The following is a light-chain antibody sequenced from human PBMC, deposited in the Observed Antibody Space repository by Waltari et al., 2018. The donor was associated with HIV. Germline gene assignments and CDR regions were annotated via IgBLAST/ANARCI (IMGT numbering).Light chain of an antibody. CDR1: QSGGSNY. CDR2: DAS. V-gene: IGKV3-20*01. Sequence: EIVLTQSPGTLSLSPGERVILSCRASQSGGSNYLAWYQQRPGQAPRLLIYDASTRATGIPDRFSGSRSGTDFTLTISRLEPEDFAVYYCQQYGSSPLFTFGPGTKVDIK. CDR3: QQYGSSPLFT. J-gene: IGKJ3*01.